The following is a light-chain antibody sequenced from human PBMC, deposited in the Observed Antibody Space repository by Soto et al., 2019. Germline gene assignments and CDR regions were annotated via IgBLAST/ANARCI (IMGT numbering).Light chain of an antibody. CDR3: QQPYTFPLT. J-gene: IGKJ3*01. CDR1: ESIAGW. Sequence: IQITQSPSFMSASVGDTVTITCRASESIAGWLAWYQQKPGEAPKLLIYAASTLQSGVPSRFSGSGYGTDFTLTINGLQPEDFATYYCQQPYTFPLTFGPGTKVDI. CDR2: AAS. V-gene: IGKV1-12*01.